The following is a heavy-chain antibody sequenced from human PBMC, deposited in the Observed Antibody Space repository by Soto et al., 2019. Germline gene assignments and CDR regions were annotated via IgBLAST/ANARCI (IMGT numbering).Heavy chain of an antibody. J-gene: IGHJ4*02. CDR1: GFTFSSYA. V-gene: IGHV3-23*01. CDR2: ISGSGGST. D-gene: IGHD2-8*01. Sequence: QLGGSLRLSCAASGFTFSSYAMSWVRQAPGKGLEWVSAISGSGGSTYYADSVKGRFNISRDNSKNTLYLQMNSMRAEDCAVYCCAKSRKWRLFDYWGQGTLVTVSS. CDR3: AKSRKWRLFDY.